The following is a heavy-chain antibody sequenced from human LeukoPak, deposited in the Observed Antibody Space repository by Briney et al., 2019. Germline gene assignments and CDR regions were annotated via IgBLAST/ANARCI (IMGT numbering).Heavy chain of an antibody. CDR2: INPSGGST. V-gene: IGHV1-46*01. Sequence: ASVKVSCKASGYTFTSYYMHWVRQAPGQGLEWMGIINPSGGSTSYAQKFQGRVTMTRDTSTSTVYMGLSSLRSEDTAVYYCARDHVVTAPGGYYYGMDVWGQGTTVTVSS. J-gene: IGHJ6*02. CDR3: ARDHVVTAPGGYYYGMDV. CDR1: GYTFTSYY. D-gene: IGHD2-21*02.